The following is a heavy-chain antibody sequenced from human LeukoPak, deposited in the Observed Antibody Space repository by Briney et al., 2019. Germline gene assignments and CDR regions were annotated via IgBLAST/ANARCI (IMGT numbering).Heavy chain of an antibody. CDR3: AKGKSSSSMWWGFDY. V-gene: IGHV3-9*01. Sequence: PGGSLRLSCAASGFTFDDYAMHWVRHAPGKGLEWVSGISWNSGSIGYADSVKGRFTISRDNAKNSLYLQMNSLRAEDTALYYCAKGKSSSSMWWGFDYWGQGTLVTVSS. J-gene: IGHJ4*02. CDR2: ISWNSGSI. D-gene: IGHD6-6*01. CDR1: GFTFDDYA.